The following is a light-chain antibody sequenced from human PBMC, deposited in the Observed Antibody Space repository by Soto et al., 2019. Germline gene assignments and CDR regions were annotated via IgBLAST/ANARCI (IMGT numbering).Light chain of an antibody. CDR1: QNITKF. CDR3: QQTYTAPGT. J-gene: IGKJ1*01. Sequence: DIQMPQSPSSLSASVGDRVTVTCRPSQNITKFLNWYQEKPGKAPKVLIYVTSNLENGVPSRFSGSGSGTECNLTISSQRREDLGTYYCQQTYTAPGTFGQGNRVEV. CDR2: VTS. V-gene: IGKV1-39*01.